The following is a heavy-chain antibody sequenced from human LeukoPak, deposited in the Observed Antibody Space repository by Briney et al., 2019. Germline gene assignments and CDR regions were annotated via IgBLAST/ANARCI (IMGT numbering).Heavy chain of an antibody. Sequence: GASVKVSCKASGYTFTSYGISWVRQAPGQGLEWMGIINPSGGSTSYAQKFQGRVTMTRDTSTSTVYMELSSLRSEDTAVYYCARVCELTNLLGYCSGGRPFDNWGQGTLVTVSS. CDR3: ARVCELTNLLGYCSGGRPFDN. D-gene: IGHD2-15*01. CDR2: INPSGGST. CDR1: GYTFTSYG. V-gene: IGHV1-46*01. J-gene: IGHJ4*02.